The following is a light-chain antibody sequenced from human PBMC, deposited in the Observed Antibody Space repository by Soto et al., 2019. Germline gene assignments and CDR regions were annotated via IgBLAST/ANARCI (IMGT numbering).Light chain of an antibody. J-gene: IGKJ1*01. CDR2: DAS. Sequence: DIQMTQSPSTLSASLGDRVTITCRASQTVNAWLAWYQHKPGKAPKPLIYDASILESGVPARFSGSGFGTEFIRTISSLQPDDVGTYYCQQYNTLSGTFGQGTKVEIK. CDR3: QQYNTLSGT. V-gene: IGKV1-5*01. CDR1: QTVNAW.